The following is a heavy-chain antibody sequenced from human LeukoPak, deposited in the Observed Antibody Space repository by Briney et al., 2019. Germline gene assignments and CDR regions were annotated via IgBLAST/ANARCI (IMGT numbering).Heavy chain of an antibody. Sequence: SLRLSCSPSGFIISDYAMHWDRQAPGKVLEYVSGISANGGSTYHADSVKGRFTISRDTSKNTLYLQMSSLRAEDTAMYYCVKDLYKGDSASWYFFHYWGQGTLVTVSS. V-gene: IGHV3-64D*06. D-gene: IGHD6-13*01. CDR1: GFIISDYA. CDR3: VKDLYKGDSASWYFFHY. CDR2: ISANGGST. J-gene: IGHJ4*02.